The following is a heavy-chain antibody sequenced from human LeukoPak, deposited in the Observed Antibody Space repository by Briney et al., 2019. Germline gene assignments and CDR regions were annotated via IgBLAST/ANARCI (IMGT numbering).Heavy chain of an antibody. D-gene: IGHD6-19*01. CDR3: ARERIAVAGEFDY. CDR1: GFTFSSYG. CDR2: IWYDGSNK. Sequence: GGSLRLSCAASGFTFSSYGMHWVRQAPGKGLEWVAVIWYDGSNKYYADSVKGRFTISRDNSKNTLYLQMNSLRAEDTAVYYWARERIAVAGEFDYWGQGTLVTVSS. J-gene: IGHJ4*02. V-gene: IGHV3-33*01.